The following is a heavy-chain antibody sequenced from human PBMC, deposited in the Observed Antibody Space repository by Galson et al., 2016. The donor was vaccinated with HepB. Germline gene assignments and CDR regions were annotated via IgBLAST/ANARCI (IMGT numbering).Heavy chain of an antibody. CDR3: ARDRGGSAGAFNWFDP. D-gene: IGHD3-10*01. CDR1: GFTFSTNW. Sequence: SLRLSCAASGFTFSTNWMHWVRQAPGKGLVWVSRINGDRTTTAYADSVKGPFTISRDNAEHTLYLQMNSLRVEDTAVYYCARDRGGSAGAFNWFDPWGQGTLVTVSS. CDR2: INGDRTTT. J-gene: IGHJ5*02. V-gene: IGHV3-74*01.